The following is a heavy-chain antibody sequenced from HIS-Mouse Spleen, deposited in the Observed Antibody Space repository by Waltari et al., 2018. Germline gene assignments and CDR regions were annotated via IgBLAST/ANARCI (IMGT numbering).Heavy chain of an antibody. CDR1: GYTFTSYY. Sequence: QVQLVQSGAEVKKPGASVKVSCKASGYTFTSYYMHWVRQAPGQGLEWMGRSNPSGGSTSYEQKFQGRVTMTRDTSTSTVYMELSSLRSEDTAVYYCARGSGYSSSWDAFDIWGQGTMVTVSS. D-gene: IGHD6-13*01. CDR2: SNPSGGST. J-gene: IGHJ3*02. CDR3: ARGSGYSSSWDAFDI. V-gene: IGHV1-46*03.